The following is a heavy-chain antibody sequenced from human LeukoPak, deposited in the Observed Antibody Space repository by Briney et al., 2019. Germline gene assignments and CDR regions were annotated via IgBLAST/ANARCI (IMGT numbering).Heavy chain of an antibody. Sequence: PSETLSLTCTVSGGSISSGDYYWRWIRQPPGTGLEWIGYIYYSGSTYYNPSLKSRVTISVDTSKNQFSLKLSSVTAADTAVYYCARGDSSSPSFDYWGQGTLVTVSS. CDR2: IYYSGST. CDR3: ARGDSSSPSFDY. J-gene: IGHJ4*02. CDR1: GGSISSGDYY. V-gene: IGHV4-30-4*08. D-gene: IGHD6-6*01.